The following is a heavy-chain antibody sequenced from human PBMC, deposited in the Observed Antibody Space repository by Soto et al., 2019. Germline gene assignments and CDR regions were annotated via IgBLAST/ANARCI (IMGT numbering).Heavy chain of an antibody. Sequence: GGSLRLSCAASGFTFSSYAMSWVRQAPGKGLEWVSAISGSGGSTYYADSVKGRFTISRDNSKNTLYLQMNSLRAEDTAVYYCAKVDIVLMVCAIDYWGQGTLVTVSS. CDR3: AKVDIVLMVCAIDY. D-gene: IGHD2-8*01. J-gene: IGHJ4*02. CDR1: GFTFSSYA. V-gene: IGHV3-23*01. CDR2: ISGSGGST.